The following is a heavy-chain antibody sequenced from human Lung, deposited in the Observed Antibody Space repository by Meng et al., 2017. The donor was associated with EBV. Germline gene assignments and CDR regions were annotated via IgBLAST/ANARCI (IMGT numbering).Heavy chain of an antibody. D-gene: IGHD2/OR15-2a*01. CDR3: ARGGNFDP. J-gene: IGHJ5*02. V-gene: IGHV1-46*01. CDR2: INTSVGYT. CDR1: GYTFTNYY. Sequence: VQVVQYGCECKKPGASVTVSCKASGYTFTNYYMHWVRQAPGQGLEWMGIINTSVGYTSHAQKFQGRVTMTRDTSTSTVHMEVSSLRSADTAVYYCARGGNFDPWGQGTLVTVSS.